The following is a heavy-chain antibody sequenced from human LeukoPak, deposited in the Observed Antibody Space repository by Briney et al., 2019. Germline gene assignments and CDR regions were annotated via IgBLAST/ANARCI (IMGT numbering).Heavy chain of an antibody. J-gene: IGHJ4*02. Sequence: PSETLSLTCAVSGYSISSGYYWGWIRQPPGKGLEWIGSIYHSGSTYYNPSLKSRVTISVDMSKSQFSLKLSSVTAADTAVYYCARGPGIAAADAVSYWGQGTLVTVSS. V-gene: IGHV4-38-2*01. CDR3: ARGPGIAAADAVSY. CDR2: IYHSGST. D-gene: IGHD6-25*01. CDR1: GYSISSGYY.